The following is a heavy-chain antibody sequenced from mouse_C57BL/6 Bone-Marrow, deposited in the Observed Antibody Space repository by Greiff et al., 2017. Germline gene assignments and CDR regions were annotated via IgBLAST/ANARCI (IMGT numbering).Heavy chain of an antibody. Sequence: QVQLQQSGAELAKPGASVKLSCKASGYTFTSYWMHWVKQRPGQGLEWIGYINPSSGYTKYNQKFKDKATLTADKSSRTAYMQLSSLTYEDSAVSYCAIPTYYSNLYAMYYWGQGTSVTVSS. J-gene: IGHJ4*01. CDR3: AIPTYYSNLYAMYY. V-gene: IGHV1-7*01. CDR1: GYTFTSYW. CDR2: INPSSGYT. D-gene: IGHD2-5*01.